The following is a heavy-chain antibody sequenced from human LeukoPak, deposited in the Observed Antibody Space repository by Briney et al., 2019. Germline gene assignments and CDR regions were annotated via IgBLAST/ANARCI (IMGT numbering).Heavy chain of an antibody. CDR1: GFTFSRFW. D-gene: IGHD3-22*01. CDR3: AKHPSGYYYDHFDY. CDR2: IKQDGSEK. J-gene: IGHJ4*02. Sequence: GGSLRLSCAASGFTFSRFWMSWVRQAPGKGLEWMANIKQDGSEKYYVDSVKGRFTISRDNAKNSLYLQMNSLRVEDTAVYYCAKHPSGYYYDHFDYWGQGTLVTVSS. V-gene: IGHV3-7*03.